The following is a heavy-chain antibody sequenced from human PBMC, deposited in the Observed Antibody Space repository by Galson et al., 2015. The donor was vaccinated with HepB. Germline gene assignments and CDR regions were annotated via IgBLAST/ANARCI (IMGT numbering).Heavy chain of an antibody. CDR1: GFTFSSYA. Sequence: SLRLSCAASGFTFSSYAMHWVRQAPGKGLEWVAVMSYDGSNKYYADSVKGRFTISRDNSKNTLYLQMNSLRAEDTAVYYCARDLGSGSYPIDYWGQGTLVTVSS. D-gene: IGHD1-26*01. J-gene: IGHJ4*02. CDR2: MSYDGSNK. CDR3: ARDLGSGSYPIDY. V-gene: IGHV3-30-3*01.